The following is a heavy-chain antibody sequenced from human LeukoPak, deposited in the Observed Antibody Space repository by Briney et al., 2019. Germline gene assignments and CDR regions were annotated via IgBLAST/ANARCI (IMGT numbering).Heavy chain of an antibody. Sequence: GSLRLSCTASGFTFSWYWMNWVRQAPGKGLEWVAKIKQDGSEKYYVDSVKGRFTISRDNAKDSLYLQMNSLRAEDTAVYYCAQTSRGNVDNDYWGQGTLVTVSS. CDR2: IKQDGSEK. D-gene: IGHD5-12*01. J-gene: IGHJ4*02. CDR3: AQTSRGNVDNDY. V-gene: IGHV3-7*03. CDR1: GFTFSWYW.